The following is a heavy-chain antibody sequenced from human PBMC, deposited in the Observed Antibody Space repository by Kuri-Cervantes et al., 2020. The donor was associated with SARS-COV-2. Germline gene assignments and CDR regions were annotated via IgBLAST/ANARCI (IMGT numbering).Heavy chain of an antibody. Sequence: GGSLRLSCAASGFAFGDYYMSWIRQAPGKGLEWVSYVSHSGTIIYQADSVKGRFTISRDNSKNTVYLEMNTLRAEDTARYYCVSGEDTSTPDFDHWGLGTLVTVSS. CDR3: VSGEDTSTPDFDH. J-gene: IGHJ4*02. D-gene: IGHD3-10*02. V-gene: IGHV3-11*01. CDR1: GFAFGDYY. CDR2: VSHSGTII.